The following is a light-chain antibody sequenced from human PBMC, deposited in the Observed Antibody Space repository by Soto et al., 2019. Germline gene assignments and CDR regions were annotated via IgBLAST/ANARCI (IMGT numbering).Light chain of an antibody. CDR3: QQYYGYPRA. CDR2: AAS. J-gene: IGKJ2*01. Sequence: AIRMTQSPSSLSASTGDRVTITCRASQGISSYLAWYQQKPGKAPKLLIYAASTLQSGVPSRFSGRGSGTDFTLIISCLQPVDFPTYYCQQYYGYPRAFGQGTKLETK. V-gene: IGKV1-8*01. CDR1: QGISSY.